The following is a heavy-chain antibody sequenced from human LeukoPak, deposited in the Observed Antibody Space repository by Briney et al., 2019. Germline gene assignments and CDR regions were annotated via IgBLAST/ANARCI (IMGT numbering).Heavy chain of an antibody. Sequence: GGSLRLSCAASGFTFSSYAMNWVRRAPGKGLEWVSSISGSGGSTYYADSAKGRFTISRDNSKNTLFLQMNSLRAEDTSMYYCAKDARSFDWLFDHWGQGILVTVSS. J-gene: IGHJ4*02. D-gene: IGHD3-9*01. CDR1: GFTFSSYA. V-gene: IGHV3-23*01. CDR2: ISGSGGST. CDR3: AKDARSFDWLFDH.